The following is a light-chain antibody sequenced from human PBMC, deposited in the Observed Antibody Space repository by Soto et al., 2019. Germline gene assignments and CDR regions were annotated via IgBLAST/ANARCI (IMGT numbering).Light chain of an antibody. V-gene: IGLV2-8*01. CDR2: EVS. CDR3: SSYAGSNKFVV. CDR1: SSDVGGYNY. Sequence: QSALTQPPSASGSPGQSVTISCTGTSSDVGGYNYVSWYQQNPGKAPKLMIYEVSKRPSGVPDRVSGSNAGNTASLTVSGLQAEDEADYYCSSYAGSNKFVVFGGGTKVTVL. J-gene: IGLJ2*01.